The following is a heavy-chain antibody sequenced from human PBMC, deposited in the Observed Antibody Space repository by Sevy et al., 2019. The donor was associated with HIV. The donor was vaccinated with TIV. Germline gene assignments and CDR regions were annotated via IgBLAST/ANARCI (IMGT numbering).Heavy chain of an antibody. D-gene: IGHD5-12*01. Sequence: SETLSLTCTVSGGSISSSDSYWSWIRQPPGKGLEWIGYIHYTGGTYYNPFLKSPVAMSLDTSEKQFSLKLNFLTAADTAVYYCASKRGYNHGPFDYWGQGTLVTVSS. CDR2: IHYTGGT. CDR3: ASKRGYNHGPFDY. J-gene: IGHJ4*02. CDR1: GGSISSSDSY. V-gene: IGHV4-30-4*01.